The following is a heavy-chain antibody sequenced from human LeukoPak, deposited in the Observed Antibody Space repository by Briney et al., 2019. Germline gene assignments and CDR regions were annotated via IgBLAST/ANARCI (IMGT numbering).Heavy chain of an antibody. CDR1: GFTFSSYG. J-gene: IGHJ4*02. CDR3: AKDAVKMCYFDY. V-gene: IGHV3-30*02. D-gene: IGHD4-11*01. CDR2: IRYDGSNK. Sequence: PGGSLRLSCAASGFTFSSYGMHWVRQAPGKGLEWVAFIRYDGSNKYYADSVKGRFTISRDNSKNTLYLQMNSLRAEDTAVYYCAKDAVKMCYFDYWGQGTLVTVSS.